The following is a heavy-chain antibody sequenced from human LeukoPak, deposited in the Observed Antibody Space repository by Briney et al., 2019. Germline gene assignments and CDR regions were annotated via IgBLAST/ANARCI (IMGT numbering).Heavy chain of an antibody. D-gene: IGHD6-19*01. Sequence: SETLSLTCTVSGGSISSYYWSWIRQPPGKGLEWIGYIYYSGSTNYNPSLKSRVTISVDTSKNQFSLKLSSVTAADTAVYYCAREIAVAGSPAFDYWGQGTLVTVSS. CDR1: GGSISSYY. CDR2: IYYSGST. V-gene: IGHV4-59*01. J-gene: IGHJ4*02. CDR3: AREIAVAGSPAFDY.